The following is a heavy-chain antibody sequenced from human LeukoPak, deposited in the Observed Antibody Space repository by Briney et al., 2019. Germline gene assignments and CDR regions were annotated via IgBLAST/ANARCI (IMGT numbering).Heavy chain of an antibody. D-gene: IGHD1-1*01. J-gene: IGHJ4*02. V-gene: IGHV1-69*05. CDR2: IIPIFGTA. CDR1: GGTLSSYA. Sequence: ASVKVSCKASGGTLSSYAISWVRPAPGQGLEWMGGIIPIFGTANYAQKFQGRVTITTDESTSTAYMELSSLRSEDTAVYYCALGRYNWNDIFDYWGQGTLVTVSS. CDR3: ALGRYNWNDIFDY.